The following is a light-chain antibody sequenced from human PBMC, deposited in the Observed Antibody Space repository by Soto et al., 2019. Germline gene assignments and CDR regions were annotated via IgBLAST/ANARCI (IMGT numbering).Light chain of an antibody. V-gene: IGLV1-44*01. J-gene: IGLJ2*01. CDR2: TNN. CDR3: AAWDDSLNGVI. CDR1: SSNIGRNT. Sequence: QSVLTQPPSASGTPGQRVTISCSGSSSNIGRNTVNWYQQLPGTAPKLLIYTNNQRPSGAPDRFSGSKSGTSASLAISGLQSEDEADYYCAAWDDSLNGVIFGGGTKLTV.